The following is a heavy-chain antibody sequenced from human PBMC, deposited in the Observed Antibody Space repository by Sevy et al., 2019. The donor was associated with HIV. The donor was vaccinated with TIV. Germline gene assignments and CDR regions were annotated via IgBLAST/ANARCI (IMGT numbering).Heavy chain of an antibody. D-gene: IGHD6-13*01. V-gene: IGHV3-30-3*01. CDR2: MSYDGSNK. Sequence: GGSLRLSCAASVFAFSSYAMHWVRQAPGKGLEWVAGMSYDGSNKYYADSVKVRFTISRDNSKNTLYLQMNSLRAEDTAAYYCAREWAAAGTSFDYWGQGTLVTVSS. CDR1: VFAFSSYA. CDR3: AREWAAAGTSFDY. J-gene: IGHJ4*02.